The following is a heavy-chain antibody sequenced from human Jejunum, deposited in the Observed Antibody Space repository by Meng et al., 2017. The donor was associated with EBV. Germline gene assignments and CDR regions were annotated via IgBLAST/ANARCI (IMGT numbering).Heavy chain of an antibody. CDR1: GGSITSSDW. CDR3: ARVRCSGGSCFYFDY. D-gene: IGHD2-15*01. V-gene: IGHV4-4*02. CDR2: IYHDGSS. J-gene: IGHJ4*02. Sequence: QLQLQESGPGLVNPSGXLSLTCAVAGGSITSSDWWTWVRQPQGEGLEWIGEIYHDGSSNYSPSLKSRVTILLDKSENHFSLKLNSVTAADTAVYYCARVRCSGGSCFYFDYWGQGALVTVSS.